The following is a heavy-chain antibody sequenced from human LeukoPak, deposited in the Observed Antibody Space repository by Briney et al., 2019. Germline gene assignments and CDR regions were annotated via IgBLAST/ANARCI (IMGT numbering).Heavy chain of an antibody. CDR1: GFTFSSYE. CDR3: AKGGGWYRPTFFDY. J-gene: IGHJ4*02. V-gene: IGHV3-48*03. CDR2: IGTSDSTV. Sequence: GGSLRLSCAAFGFTFSSYEMNWVRQAPAKGLEWFSYIGTSDSTVYYADSVKGRFTISRDNAKKSLYLQLSSLRAEDTAVYYCAKGGGWYRPTFFDYWGQGTLVTASS. D-gene: IGHD6-19*01.